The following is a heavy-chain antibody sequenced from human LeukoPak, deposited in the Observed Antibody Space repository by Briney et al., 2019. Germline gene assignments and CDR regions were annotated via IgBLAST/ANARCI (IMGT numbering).Heavy chain of an antibody. CDR3: ARADSLVNMDV. V-gene: IGHV3-74*01. CDR2: LNTGGNST. J-gene: IGHJ6*02. Sequence: GGSLRLSCTASGFNFSNYWMHWVRQAPGKGLVWVSRLNTGGNSTIYADSVKGRFIISRDISMNTLYLQVNSLRAEDTAVYYCARADSLVNMDVWGQGTTVTVSS. D-gene: IGHD2-15*01. CDR1: GFNFSNYW.